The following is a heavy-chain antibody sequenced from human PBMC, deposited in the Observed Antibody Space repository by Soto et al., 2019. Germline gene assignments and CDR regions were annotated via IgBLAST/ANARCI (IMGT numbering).Heavy chain of an antibody. CDR2: SSATGSGT. J-gene: IGHJ4*02. D-gene: IGHD1-7*01. CDR3: AKDRRAGGNYGFYSDF. CDR1: GFTFRSYV. V-gene: IGHV3-23*01. Sequence: GGSLRLSCAASGFTFRSYVMTWVRQSPGKGLEWVSFSSATGSGTYYADSVKGRFTISRDNSKNTLYLQMTSLRADDTAVYYCAKDRRAGGNYGFYSDFWGQGALVTVSS.